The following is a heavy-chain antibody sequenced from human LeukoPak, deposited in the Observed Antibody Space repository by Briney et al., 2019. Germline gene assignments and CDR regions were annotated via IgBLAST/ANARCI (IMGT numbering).Heavy chain of an antibody. V-gene: IGHV1-46*01. D-gene: IGHD1-14*01. J-gene: IGHJ4*02. Sequence: ASVKVSCKASGYTFTSYYMHWVRQAPGHGLEWMGIINPSGGSTSYAQKFQGRVTMTRDTSTSTAYMELSSLRSEDTAVYYCARQVTTGGFDYWGQGTLVTVSS. CDR2: INPSGGST. CDR1: GYTFTSYY. CDR3: ARQVTTGGFDY.